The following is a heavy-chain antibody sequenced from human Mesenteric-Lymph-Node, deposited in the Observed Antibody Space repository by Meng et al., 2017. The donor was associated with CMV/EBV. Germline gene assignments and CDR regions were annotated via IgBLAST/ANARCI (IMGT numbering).Heavy chain of an antibody. CDR2: IVPIFGTS. J-gene: IGHJ5*02. Sequence: SGGTFSSDAISWVRQAPGQGLEWMGSIVPIFGTSNYAQKFQDRVTITTDESMSTGYMELSSLKSEDTAMYYCATGDSTGWYQFSWFDPWGQGTLVTVSS. CDR3: ATGDSTGWYQFSWFDP. D-gene: IGHD6-19*01. V-gene: IGHV1-69*05. CDR1: GGTFSSDA.